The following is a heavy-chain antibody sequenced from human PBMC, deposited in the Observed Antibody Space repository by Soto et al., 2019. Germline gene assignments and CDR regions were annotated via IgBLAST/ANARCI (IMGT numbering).Heavy chain of an antibody. CDR1: GYSFTSYW. CDR3: VRHRRAIVATTDPLDI. Sequence: PGESLKISCKGSGYSFTSYWIGWVRQMPGKGLEWMGIIYPGDSETRYSPSFEGHVTISADRSSKTAYLQWRGLKASDTATYYCVRHRRAIVATTDPLDIWGQGTKVTVSS. D-gene: IGHD1-26*01. CDR2: IYPGDSET. V-gene: IGHV5-51*01. J-gene: IGHJ3*02.